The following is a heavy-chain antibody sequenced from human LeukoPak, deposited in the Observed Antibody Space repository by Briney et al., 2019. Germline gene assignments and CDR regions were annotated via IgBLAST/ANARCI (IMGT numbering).Heavy chain of an antibody. Sequence: PSETLSLTCTVSGYSISSVYYWGWIRQPPGKGLEWIGSIYHSGSTYYNPSLKSRVTISVDTSKNQFSLKLSSVTAADTAVYYCARGARYYYYMDVWGKGTTVTVSS. CDR3: ARGARYYYYMDV. J-gene: IGHJ6*03. CDR2: IYHSGST. D-gene: IGHD3-16*01. CDR1: GYSISSVYY. V-gene: IGHV4-38-2*02.